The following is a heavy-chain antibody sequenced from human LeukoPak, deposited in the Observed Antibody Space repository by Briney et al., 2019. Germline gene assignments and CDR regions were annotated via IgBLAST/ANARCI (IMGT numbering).Heavy chain of an antibody. Sequence: GGSLRLSCAASGFTSSSYAMHWVRQAPGKGLEWVAVISYDGSNKYYADSVKGRFTISRDNSKNTLYLQMNSLRAEDTAVYYCARDTLYGGLDYWGQGTLVTVSS. V-gene: IGHV3-30*04. CDR1: GFTSSSYA. J-gene: IGHJ4*02. CDR3: ARDTLYGGLDY. CDR2: ISYDGSNK. D-gene: IGHD4-23*01.